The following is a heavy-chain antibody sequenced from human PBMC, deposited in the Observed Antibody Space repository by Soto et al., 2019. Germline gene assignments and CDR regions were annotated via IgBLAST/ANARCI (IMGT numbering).Heavy chain of an antibody. D-gene: IGHD3-10*01. J-gene: IGHJ3*02. V-gene: IGHV3-11*01. CDR1: GFTFSDYY. CDR3: ARDLGSIQFAFDI. CDR2: ISSSGSTI. Sequence: GGSLRLSCEVSGFTFSDYYMSWIRQAPGKGLEWVSYISSSGSTIYYADSVKGRFTISRDNAKNSLYLQMNSLRAEDTAVYYCARDLGSIQFAFDIWGQGTMVTVSS.